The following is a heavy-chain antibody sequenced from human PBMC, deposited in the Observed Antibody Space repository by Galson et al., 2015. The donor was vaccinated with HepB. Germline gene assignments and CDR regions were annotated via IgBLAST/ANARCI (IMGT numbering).Heavy chain of an antibody. CDR2: IIPVFGTA. CDR3: ARDLIGGAASHPSQGNENWFDP. Sequence: SVKVSCKASGGTFNNYAINWVRQAPGQGLEWMGGIIPVFGTANYAQKFQDRLTITADDSTGTAYMELSSLRSEDTALYYCARDLIGGAASHPSQGNENWFDPWGQGTLVTVSS. D-gene: IGHD3-16*01. V-gene: IGHV1-69*13. J-gene: IGHJ5*02. CDR1: GGTFNNYA.